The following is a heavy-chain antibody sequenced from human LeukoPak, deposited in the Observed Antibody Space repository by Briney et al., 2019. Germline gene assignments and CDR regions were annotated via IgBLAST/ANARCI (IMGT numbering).Heavy chain of an antibody. CDR2: ISGTGGSA. CDR1: GFTFKNYA. J-gene: IGHJ3*02. D-gene: IGHD1-14*01. CDR3: AKLHTAWREPWFEQTDAFDI. Sequence: GSLRLSCAASGFTFKNYAMNWVRQAPGQGLEWVAGISGTGGSADYADYVKGRFTISRDNSRNTLFLQMFSLRAEDTAVYYCAKLHTAWREPWFEQTDAFDIWGQGTLVTVSS. V-gene: IGHV3-23*01.